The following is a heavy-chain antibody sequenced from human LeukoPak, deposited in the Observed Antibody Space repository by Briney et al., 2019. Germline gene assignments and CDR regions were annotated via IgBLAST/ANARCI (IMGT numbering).Heavy chain of an antibody. Sequence: SETLSLTCTVSGVSISSGSYYWSWIRQPAGKGLEWIGRIYTSGSTNYNPSLKSRVTISVDTSKNQFSLKLSSVTAADTAVYYCARLGSGSFYDWFDPWGQGTLVTVSS. D-gene: IGHD3-10*02. J-gene: IGHJ5*02. CDR3: ARLGSGSFYDWFDP. V-gene: IGHV4-61*02. CDR2: IYTSGST. CDR1: GVSISSGSYY.